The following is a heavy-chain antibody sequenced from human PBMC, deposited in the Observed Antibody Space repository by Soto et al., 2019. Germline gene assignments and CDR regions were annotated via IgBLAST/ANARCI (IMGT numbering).Heavy chain of an antibody. V-gene: IGHV6-1*01. CDR3: ARFTVTMVRGVSHYYMDV. J-gene: IGHJ6*03. CDR2: TYYRSKWYN. D-gene: IGHD3-10*01. CDR1: GDSVSSNSAA. Sequence: QVQLQQSGPGLVKPSQTLSLTCAISGDSVSSNSAAWNWIRQSPSRGLEWLGRTYYRSKWYNDYAVSVKSRITINPDTSKNQFSLQLNSVTPEDTAVYYCARFTVTMVRGVSHYYMDVWGKGTTVTVSS.